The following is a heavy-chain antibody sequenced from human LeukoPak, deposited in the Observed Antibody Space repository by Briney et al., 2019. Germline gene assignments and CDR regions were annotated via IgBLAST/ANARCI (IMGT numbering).Heavy chain of an antibody. Sequence: SETLSLTCSVSGGSIDSYYWSWIRQPPGTGLEWIGYIYFGGSANYDPSLKSRVTISVDTSKNQFSLRLSSVTAADTAVYYCATDRRGYSYAGWFDPWGQGTLVTVSS. CDR2: IYFGGSA. CDR1: GGSIDSYY. J-gene: IGHJ5*02. V-gene: IGHV4-59*12. CDR3: ATDRRGYSYAGWFDP. D-gene: IGHD5-18*01.